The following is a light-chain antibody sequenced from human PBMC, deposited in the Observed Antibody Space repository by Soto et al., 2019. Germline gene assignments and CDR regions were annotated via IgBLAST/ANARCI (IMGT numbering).Light chain of an antibody. CDR1: QGISNY. J-gene: IGKJ1*01. V-gene: IGKV1-27*01. CDR3: QKYNSAPRT. CDR2: AAS. Sequence: DIQMTQSPSSLSASVGDRVTITCRASQGISNYLAWYQQKPGKVPKLLIYAASTLQSGVSSRFSGSGSGTDFTPTISSLQPEDVATDYCQKYNSAPRTFGQGTKVEIK.